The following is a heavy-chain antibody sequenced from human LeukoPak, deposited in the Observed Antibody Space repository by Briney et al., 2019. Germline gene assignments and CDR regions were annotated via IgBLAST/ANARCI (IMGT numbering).Heavy chain of an antibody. D-gene: IGHD2-2*01. J-gene: IGHJ4*02. CDR1: GFSFSSDG. V-gene: IGHV3-23*01. CDR2: ILGGAGST. Sequence: PGGSLGLSCSASGFSFSSDGMSWVRQAPGKGLEWASGILGGAGSTYYADSVKGRFTISRDNSKNTLYLQMNSLRAEDTAVYYCAHGTMYQFDYWGQGTMVTVSS. CDR3: AHGTMYQFDY.